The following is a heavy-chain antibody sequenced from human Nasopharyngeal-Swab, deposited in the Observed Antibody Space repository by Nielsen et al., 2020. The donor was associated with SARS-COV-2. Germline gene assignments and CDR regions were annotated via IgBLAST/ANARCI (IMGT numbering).Heavy chain of an antibody. D-gene: IGHD3-22*01. CDR3: ARMGTYYYDLLYGMDV. Sequence: GESLKISCAASGFTFSSYGMHWVRQAPGKGLEWVAVIWYDGSNKYYADSVKGRFTISRDNSKNTLYLQMNSLRAEDTAVYYCARMGTYYYDLLYGMDVWGQGTTDTVSS. CDR2: IWYDGSNK. CDR1: GFTFSSYG. V-gene: IGHV3-33*01. J-gene: IGHJ6*02.